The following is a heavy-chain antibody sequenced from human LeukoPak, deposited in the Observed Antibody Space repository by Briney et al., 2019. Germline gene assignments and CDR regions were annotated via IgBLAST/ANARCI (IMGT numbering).Heavy chain of an antibody. V-gene: IGHV3-74*03. J-gene: IGHJ4*02. D-gene: IGHD1-26*01. Sequence: GGSLRLSCAASGFTLSGFRMQWVRQFPGKGLVWVSHINIDGSIIKYADSVRGRFTISRDNAKNTLYLQMNSLRAEDTAVYYCARPRYSGSYYHFDYWGQGTLVTVSS. CDR1: GFTLSGFR. CDR3: ARPRYSGSYYHFDY. CDR2: INIDGSII.